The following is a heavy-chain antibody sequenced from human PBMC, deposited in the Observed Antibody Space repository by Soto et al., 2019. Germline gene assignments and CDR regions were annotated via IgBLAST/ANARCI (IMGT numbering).Heavy chain of an antibody. Sequence: KTSETLSLTCAVYGGSFSGYYWSWIRQPPGKGLEWIGEINHSGSTNYNPSLKSRVTISVDTSKNQLSLKLSSVTAADTAVYYCARIIDVGFMCYFDYWGQGNLVTVSS. D-gene: IGHD3-10*02. J-gene: IGHJ4*02. V-gene: IGHV4-34*01. CDR1: GGSFSGYY. CDR2: INHSGST. CDR3: ARIIDVGFMCYFDY.